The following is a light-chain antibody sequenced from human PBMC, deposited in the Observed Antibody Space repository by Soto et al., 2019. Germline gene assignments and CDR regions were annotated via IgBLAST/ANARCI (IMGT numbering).Light chain of an antibody. CDR2: AAS. CDR1: QNIRNY. V-gene: IGKV1-39*01. Sequence: DIQMTQSPSSLSASVRDSVTITCRASQNIRNYLNWYQQKPGRAPKILIYAASSLQSGVPSRFSGGGSGTDFTLTITSLQPEDFATYYCQLSDSSLTFGQGTRLEIK. J-gene: IGKJ5*01. CDR3: QLSDSSLT.